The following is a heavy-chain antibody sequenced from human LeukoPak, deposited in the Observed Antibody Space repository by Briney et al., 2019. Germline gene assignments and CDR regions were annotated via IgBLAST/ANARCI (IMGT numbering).Heavy chain of an antibody. Sequence: PGGSLRLSCVGSGFTFGKYSLHWVRQAPGKGLEWVSSISDDGDNKDHADSVKGRFTISRDNAKNSLYLQMNSLRAEDTAVYYCARDQGYGTFDYWGQGTLVTVSS. CDR3: ARDQGYGTFDY. V-gene: IGHV3-30-3*01. J-gene: IGHJ4*02. D-gene: IGHD2-8*01. CDR2: ISDDGDNK. CDR1: GFTFGKYS.